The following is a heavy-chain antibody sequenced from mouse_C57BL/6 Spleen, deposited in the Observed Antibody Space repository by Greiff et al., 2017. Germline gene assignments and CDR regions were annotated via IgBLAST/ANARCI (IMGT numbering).Heavy chain of an antibody. CDR1: GYTFTSYW. V-gene: IGHV1-64*01. D-gene: IGHD1-3*01. J-gene: IGHJ4*01. CDR3: AREEGKGAMDY. Sequence: QVQLQQPGAELVKPGASVKLSCKASGYTFTSYWMHWVKQRPGQGLEWIGMIHPNSGSTNYNEKFKSKATLTVDKSSSTAYMQLSSLTSEDSAVYYCAREEGKGAMDYWGQGTSVTVSS. CDR2: IHPNSGST.